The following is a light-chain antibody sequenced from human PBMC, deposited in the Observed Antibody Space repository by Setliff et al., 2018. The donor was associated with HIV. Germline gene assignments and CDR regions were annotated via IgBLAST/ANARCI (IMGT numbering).Light chain of an antibody. Sequence: ALTQPASVSGSPGQSITISCTGTSSDVGGYNYVSWYQQHPGKAPKLMIYDVSKRPSGVSNRFSGSKSGNTASLTISGLQAEDEADYYCCSYAGSSTYVFGTGTKVTVL. J-gene: IGLJ1*01. V-gene: IGLV2-23*02. CDR2: DVS. CDR3: CSYAGSSTYV. CDR1: SSDVGGYNY.